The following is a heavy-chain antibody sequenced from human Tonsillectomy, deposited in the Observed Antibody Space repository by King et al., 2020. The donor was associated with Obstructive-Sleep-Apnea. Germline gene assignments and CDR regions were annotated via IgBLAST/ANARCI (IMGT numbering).Heavy chain of an antibody. CDR3: ARDPGSSGFDI. CDR1: GYTFTSSY. D-gene: IGHD2-2*01. J-gene: IGHJ3*02. CDR2: ISPSDSSI. V-gene: IGHV1-46*01. Sequence: VQLVESGAEVKKPGVSVMVSCKASGYTFTSSYIHWVRQAPGQGLEWMGIISPSDSSIIYAQNFQGRVTMTSDTSTSTGYMELSSLRPEETAVYYCARDPGSSGFDIWGPGTMVTVSS.